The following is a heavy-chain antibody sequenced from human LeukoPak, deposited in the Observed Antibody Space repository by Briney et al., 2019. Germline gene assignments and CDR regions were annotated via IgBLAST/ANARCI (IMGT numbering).Heavy chain of an antibody. Sequence: PGGSLRLSCAASGFTFSSYEMNWVRKAPGKGLEWVSYISSSGSTIYYADSVKGRFTFSRDNAKNSLYLQMNSLRAEDTAVYYCAKGGWLQKPPPDYWGQGTLVTVSS. CDR3: AKGGWLQKPPPDY. CDR1: GFTFSSYE. D-gene: IGHD5-24*01. CDR2: ISSSGSTI. V-gene: IGHV3-48*03. J-gene: IGHJ4*02.